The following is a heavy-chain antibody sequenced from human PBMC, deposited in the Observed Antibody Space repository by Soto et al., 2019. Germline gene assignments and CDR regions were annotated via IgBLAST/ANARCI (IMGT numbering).Heavy chain of an antibody. CDR1: GGSISSGGYY. Sequence: SETLSLTCTVSGGSISSGGYYWSWIRQHPGKGLEWIGYIYYSGSTYYNPSLKSRVTISVDASKNQFSLKLSSVTAADTAVYYCARAAYKYYDFWSGPSHAFDIWGQGTMVTVSS. D-gene: IGHD3-3*01. J-gene: IGHJ3*02. V-gene: IGHV4-31*03. CDR3: ARAAYKYYDFWSGPSHAFDI. CDR2: IYYSGST.